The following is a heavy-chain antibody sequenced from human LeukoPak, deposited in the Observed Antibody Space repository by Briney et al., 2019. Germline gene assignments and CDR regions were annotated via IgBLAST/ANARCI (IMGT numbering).Heavy chain of an antibody. CDR3: ARNRRPGYSSSWYYMDV. Sequence: ASVKVSCKASGYTFTGYYMHWVRQAPGQGLEWMGRINPNSGGTNYAQKFQGRVTITTDESTSTAYMELSSLRSEDTAVYYCARNRRPGYSSSWYYMDVWGKGTTVTVSS. CDR2: INPNSGGT. J-gene: IGHJ6*03. CDR1: GYTFTGYY. V-gene: IGHV1-2*06. D-gene: IGHD6-13*01.